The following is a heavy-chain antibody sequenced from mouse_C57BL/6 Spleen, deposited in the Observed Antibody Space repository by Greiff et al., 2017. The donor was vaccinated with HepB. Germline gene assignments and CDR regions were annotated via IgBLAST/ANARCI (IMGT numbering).Heavy chain of an antibody. CDR2: IDPETGGT. V-gene: IGHV1-15*01. Sequence: VQLQQSGAELVRPGASVTLSFKASGYTFTDYEMHWVKPTPVHGLAWIGAIDPETGGTAYNQKVKGKAILTADKSSSTAYMELRSLTSEDSAVYYCTRGITTVVAVDYWGQGTTRTVSS. J-gene: IGHJ2*01. D-gene: IGHD1-1*01. CDR1: GYTFTDYE. CDR3: TRGITTVVAVDY.